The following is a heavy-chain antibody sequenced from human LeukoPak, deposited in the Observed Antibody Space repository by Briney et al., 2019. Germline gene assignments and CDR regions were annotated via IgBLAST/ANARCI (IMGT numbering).Heavy chain of an antibody. V-gene: IGHV1-69*06. J-gene: IGHJ6*03. CDR1: GGTFSSYA. Sequence: ASVKVSCKASGGTFSSYAISWVRQAPGQGLEWMGGIIPIFGTTNYAQKFQGRVTITADKSTSTAYMELRSLRSDDTAVYYCARGPIIDTVVIPAAADYYHMDVWGKGTTVTVSS. CDR3: ARGPIIDTVVIPAAADYYHMDV. D-gene: IGHD2-2*01. CDR2: IIPIFGTT.